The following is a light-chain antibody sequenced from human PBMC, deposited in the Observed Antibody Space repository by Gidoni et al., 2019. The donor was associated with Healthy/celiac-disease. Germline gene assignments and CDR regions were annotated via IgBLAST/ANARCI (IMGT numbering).Light chain of an antibody. J-gene: IGKJ4*01. CDR3: QQLNSYPPT. CDR1: HGIRSY. CDR2: AAT. Sequence: DIQLTQSPSFLSASVGDRVTITCRASHGIRSYLAWDQQKPGKAPQLLIYAATTLQSGVPSRFMRSGSWTEFTLTISMLQPEGFATYYCQQLNSYPPTFGGGTKVEIK. V-gene: IGKV1-9*01.